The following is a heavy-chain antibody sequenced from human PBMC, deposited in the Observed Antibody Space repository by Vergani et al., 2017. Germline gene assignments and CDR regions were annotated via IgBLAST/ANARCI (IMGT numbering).Heavy chain of an antibody. CDR3: ARLYGDQIIDS. J-gene: IGHJ4*02. Sequence: EVQLVESGGGLVKPGGSLRLSCAASGFTFSSYSMNWVRQAPGKGLEWVSSISSSSSYIYYAASVKGRFNMYRDNAKNSLYLQMNSLRAEDTAVYYCARLYGDQIIDSWGQGTVVTVSS. V-gene: IGHV3-21*01. D-gene: IGHD4-17*01. CDR1: GFTFSSYS. CDR2: ISSSSSYI.